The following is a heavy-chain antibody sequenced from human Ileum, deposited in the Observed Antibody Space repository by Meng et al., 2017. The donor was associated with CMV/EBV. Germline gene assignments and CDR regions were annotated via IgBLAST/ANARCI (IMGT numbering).Heavy chain of an antibody. CDR3: ANEGREWELRD. Sequence: SVKVSCKASGGTFSSYAISWVRQAPGQGLEWMGGIIPIFGTANYAQKFQGRVTITTDESTSTAYMELSSLRSEDTTVYYCANEGREWELRDWGQGTLFTVSS. V-gene: IGHV1-69*05. J-gene: IGHJ4*01. CDR1: GGTFSSYA. D-gene: IGHD1-26*01. CDR2: IIPIFGTA.